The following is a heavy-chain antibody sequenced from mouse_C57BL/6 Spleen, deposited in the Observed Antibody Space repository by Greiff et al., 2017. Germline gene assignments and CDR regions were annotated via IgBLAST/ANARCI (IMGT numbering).Heavy chain of an antibody. CDR1: GYTFTSYG. V-gene: IGHV1-81*01. CDR3: ASSPVITTVVPEGWYFDV. D-gene: IGHD1-1*01. J-gene: IGHJ1*03. Sequence: QVQLQQSGAELARPGASVKLSCKASGYTFTSYGISWVKQRTGQGLEWIGEIYPRSGNTYYNEKFKGKATLTADKSSSTAYMELRSLTSEDSAVYFCASSPVITTVVPEGWYFDVWGTGTTVTVSS. CDR2: IYPRSGNT.